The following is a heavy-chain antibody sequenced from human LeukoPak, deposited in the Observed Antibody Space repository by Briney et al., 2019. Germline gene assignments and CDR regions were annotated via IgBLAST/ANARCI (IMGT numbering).Heavy chain of an antibody. CDR2: IRSKAYGGTT. Sequence: PGGSLRLSCAASDFTFRTYAMTWVRQAPGKGLEWVGFIRSKAYGGTTEYAASVEGRFTISRDDSKSIAYLQMNSLKTEDTAVYYCTRVLSSITMVRGRRYCGMDVWGQGTTVTVSS. D-gene: IGHD3-10*01. V-gene: IGHV3-49*04. CDR3: TRVLSSITMVRGRRYCGMDV. J-gene: IGHJ6*02. CDR1: DFTFRTYA.